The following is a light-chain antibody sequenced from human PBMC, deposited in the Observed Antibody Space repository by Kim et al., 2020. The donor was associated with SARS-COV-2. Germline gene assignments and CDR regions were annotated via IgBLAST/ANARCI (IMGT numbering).Light chain of an antibody. V-gene: IGLV3-1*01. CDR3: QAWDFNRV. J-gene: IGLJ3*02. CDR2: QNY. CDR1: NLGDKY. Sequence: SVAPGQTATCTCAGDNLGDKYICWYQQKSGQSPVLVIYQNYKRPSGIPERFSGSNSGNTATLTISGTQAMDEADYYCQAWDFNRVFGGGTQLTVL.